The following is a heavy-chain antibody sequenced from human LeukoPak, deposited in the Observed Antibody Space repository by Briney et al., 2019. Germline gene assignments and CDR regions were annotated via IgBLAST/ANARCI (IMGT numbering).Heavy chain of an antibody. V-gene: IGHV1-18*01. J-gene: IGHJ4*02. Sequence: ASVKVSCKASGYTFTSYGISWVRQAPGQGLEWMGWTSAYNGNTNYAQKLQGRVTMTTDTSTSTAYMELRSLGSDDTAVYYCARGSARNPLYNWNYHRPNYFDYWGQGTLVTVSS. CDR3: ARGSARNPLYNWNYHRPNYFDY. CDR2: TSAYNGNT. D-gene: IGHD1-7*01. CDR1: GYTFTSYG.